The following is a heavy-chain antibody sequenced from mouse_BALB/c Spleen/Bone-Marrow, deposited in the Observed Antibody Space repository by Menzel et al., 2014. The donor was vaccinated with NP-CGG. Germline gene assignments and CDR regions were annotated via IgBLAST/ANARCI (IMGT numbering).Heavy chain of an antibody. J-gene: IGHJ2*01. CDR3: ARFYGNYFDY. CDR1: GISITTGNYR. CDR2: IYYSGTI. V-gene: IGHV3-5*02. D-gene: IGHD2-1*01. Sequence: VQLKQSGPGLVKPSQTVSFTCTVTGISITTGNYRWSWIRQFPGNKLEWIGYIYYSGTITYNPSLTSRTTITRDTSKNQFFLEMNSLTAEDTATYYCARFYGNYFDYWGQGTTLTVSS.